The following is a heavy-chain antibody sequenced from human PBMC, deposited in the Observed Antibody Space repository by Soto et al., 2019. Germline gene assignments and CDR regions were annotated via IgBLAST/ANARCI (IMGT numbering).Heavy chain of an antibody. V-gene: IGHV4-59*08. D-gene: IGHD3-10*01. Sequence: SETLSLTCTVSGGSISNYYWSWIRQPPGKGLEWIGYFYYTGITNYNPSLKSRISMSVDTSKNQFSLKLSSVTAADTAVYYCARHVVESLSFGGGVPHFDYWGHGTLVTVPS. CDR1: GGSISNYY. CDR3: ARHVVESLSFGGGVPHFDY. J-gene: IGHJ4*01. CDR2: FYYTGIT.